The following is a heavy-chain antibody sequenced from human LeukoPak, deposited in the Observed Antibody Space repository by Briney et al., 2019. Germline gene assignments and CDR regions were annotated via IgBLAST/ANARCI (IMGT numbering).Heavy chain of an antibody. CDR3: ARVSYDILTGYSYIDY. Sequence: GGSLRLSCAASGFTFSSYSMNWVRQAPGKGLEWVSSIRGSSSYIYYADSVKGRFTISRDNAKNSLYLQMNSLRAEDTAVYYCARVSYDILTGYSYIDYWGQGTLVTVSS. CDR1: GFTFSSYS. CDR2: IRGSSSYI. J-gene: IGHJ4*02. D-gene: IGHD3-9*01. V-gene: IGHV3-21*01.